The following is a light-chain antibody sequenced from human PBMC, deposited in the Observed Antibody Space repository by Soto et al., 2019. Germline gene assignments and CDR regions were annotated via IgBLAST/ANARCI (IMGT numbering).Light chain of an antibody. CDR1: QSIGSA. J-gene: IGKJ5*01. V-gene: IGKV3-11*01. Sequence: IVLSQSPATLSVSPGDRATLSCRASQSIGSAVAWYHQRSVQAPRLLIFDASIRVPTTPARFSGSGSGTDFTLTISSLEPEDFAVYYCQQRSNWPPITFGQGTRLAIK. CDR3: QQRSNWPPIT. CDR2: DAS.